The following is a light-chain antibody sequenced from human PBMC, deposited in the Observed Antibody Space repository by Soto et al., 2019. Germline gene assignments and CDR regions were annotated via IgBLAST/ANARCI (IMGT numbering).Light chain of an antibody. CDR2: GNT. V-gene: IGLV1-40*01. CDR3: QSYDSSLSYWV. J-gene: IGLJ3*02. Sequence: QPVLTQPPSVSGAPGQRVTISCTGSSSNIGAGYDVHWYQQLPGTAPKLLVSGNTNRPSGVPDRSSGSKSGTSASLAITGLQAEDEADYYCQSYDSSLSYWVFGGGTKLTVL. CDR1: SSNIGAGYD.